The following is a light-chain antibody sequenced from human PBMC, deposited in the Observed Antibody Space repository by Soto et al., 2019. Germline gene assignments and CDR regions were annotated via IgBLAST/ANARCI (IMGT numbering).Light chain of an antibody. CDR2: EDT. V-gene: IGLV3-10*01. Sequence: SSELTQPPSLSVSPGQTARITCSGAAFPKKYAYWYQQRSGQAPVLVIYEDTKRPSGIPERFSGSSSGTTATLTISGAHVEDEGDYFCYSPDSSGGIFGGGTKLTVL. CDR1: AFPKKY. CDR3: YSPDSSGGI. J-gene: IGLJ2*01.